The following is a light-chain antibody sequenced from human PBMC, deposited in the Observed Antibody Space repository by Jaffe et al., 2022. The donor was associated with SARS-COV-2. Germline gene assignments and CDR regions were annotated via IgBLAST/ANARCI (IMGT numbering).Light chain of an antibody. CDR2: WAS. CDR3: QQYYDTPLT. CDR1: QSVLYSSNNKNY. Sequence: DIVMTQSPDSLAVSLGERATINCKSSQSVLYSSNNKNYLAWYQQKPGQPPKLLVYWASTRESGVPDRFSGSGSGTDFTLTISSLQVEDVAVYYCQQYYDTPLTFGQGTKVEIK. J-gene: IGKJ1*01. V-gene: IGKV4-1*01.